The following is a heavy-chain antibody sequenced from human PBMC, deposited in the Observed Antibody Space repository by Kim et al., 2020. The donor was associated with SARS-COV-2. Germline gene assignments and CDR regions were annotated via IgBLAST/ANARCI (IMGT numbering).Heavy chain of an antibody. CDR2: INPNSGDT. Sequence: ASVKVSCKASGYIFSDYYMHWVRQAPGQGLEWMGRINPNSGDTNYAQKFQGRVTMTRDTSISTAYMELSRLRSDDTAVYYCAKDGPYYDILTAYYSNWFDPWGQGTLVTVSS. CDR1: GYIFSDYY. CDR3: AKDGPYYDILTAYYSNWFDP. V-gene: IGHV1-2*06. J-gene: IGHJ5*02. D-gene: IGHD3-9*01.